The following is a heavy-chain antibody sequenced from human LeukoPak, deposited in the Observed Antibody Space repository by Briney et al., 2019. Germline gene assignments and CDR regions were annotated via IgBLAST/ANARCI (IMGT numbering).Heavy chain of an antibody. Sequence: GGSLRLSCAASGFTVSANYMSWVRQAPGKGLEWVSVIYSGGSTYYADSVKGRFTISRDNSKNTLSLQMNSLRAEDTAVYYCARGEDYGDYFDYWGQGTPVTVSS. CDR1: GFTVSANY. D-gene: IGHD4-17*01. J-gene: IGHJ4*02. CDR2: IYSGGST. V-gene: IGHV3-53*01. CDR3: ARGEDYGDYFDY.